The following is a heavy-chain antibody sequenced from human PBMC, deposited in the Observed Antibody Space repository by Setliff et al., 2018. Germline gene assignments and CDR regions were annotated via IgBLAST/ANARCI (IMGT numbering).Heavy chain of an antibody. CDR3: ARLVRYCTKVACQRLSGAEP. Sequence: ASVKVSCKASGYTFSDYIINWVRQAPGQGLEWVGWISPYTGKTYFAQKLQGRVTMTTDTSTGIAYMELRSLRSDDTAIYFCARLVRYCTKVACQRLSGAEPWGQGTLVTVSS. D-gene: IGHD2-8*01. V-gene: IGHV1-18*01. CDR2: ISPYTGKT. J-gene: IGHJ4*02. CDR1: GYTFSDYI.